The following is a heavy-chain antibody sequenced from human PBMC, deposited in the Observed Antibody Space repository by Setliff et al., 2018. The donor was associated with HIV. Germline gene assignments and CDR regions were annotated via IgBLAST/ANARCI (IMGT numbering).Heavy chain of an antibody. Sequence: PGESLKISCQASGYTFTNHWIGWVRQMPGEGLEWMAIIYPGDSDVRYNPSLHGQVTISADKSIKTAFLQWRSLKTSDTAIYYCARGRGGYFGGGRYYNLPYFDSWGQGTLVTVSS. CDR3: ARGRGGYFGGGRYYNLPYFDS. CDR2: IYPGDSDV. V-gene: IGHV5-51*01. J-gene: IGHJ4*02. CDR1: GYTFTNHW. D-gene: IGHD2-15*01.